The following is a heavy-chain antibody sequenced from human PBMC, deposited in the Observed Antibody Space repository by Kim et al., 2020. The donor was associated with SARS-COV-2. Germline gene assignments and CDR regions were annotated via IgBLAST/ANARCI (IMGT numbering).Heavy chain of an antibody. Sequence: GGSLRLSCAASGFTFSSYSMNWVRQAPGKGLEWVSSISSSSSYIYYADSVKGRFTISRDNAKNSLYLQMNSLRAEDTAVYYCARLFRGLWFGELLIRDGVDYFDYWGQGTLVTVSS. CDR1: GFTFSSYS. J-gene: IGHJ4*02. D-gene: IGHD3-10*01. CDR3: ARLFRGLWFGELLIRDGVDYFDY. V-gene: IGHV3-21*01. CDR2: ISSSSSYI.